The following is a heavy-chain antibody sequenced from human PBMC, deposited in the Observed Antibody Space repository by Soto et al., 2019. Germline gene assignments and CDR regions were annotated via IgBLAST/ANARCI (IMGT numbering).Heavy chain of an antibody. CDR3: XXXXXXXXXXXXYXLX. CDR2: IIPMFAKA. CDR1: GGTFSXXX. Sequence: QVQLVQSGAEVKKPGSSVKVSCKASGGTFSXXXXXXXXXXXXXGLEXMGGIIPMFAKANYAQKFQDRVTITADESTGTAYXELRSLXXEEXAXXXXXXXXXXXXXXXXYXLXWGQGTLVTVSS. J-gene: IGHJ4*02. V-gene: IGHV1-69*01.